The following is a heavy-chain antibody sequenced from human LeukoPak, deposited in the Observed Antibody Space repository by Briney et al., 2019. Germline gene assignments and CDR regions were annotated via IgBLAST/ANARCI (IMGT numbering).Heavy chain of an antibody. CDR1: GFTFSSYA. V-gene: IGHV3-64*01. Sequence: GGSLRLSCAASGFTFSSYAMHWVRQAPGKGLEYVSAISSNGGSTYYANSVKGRFTISRDNSKNTLYLQMGSLRAEDMAVYYCAGGSGSYYDYWGQGTLVTVS. CDR2: ISSNGGST. D-gene: IGHD1-26*01. CDR3: AGGSGSYYDY. J-gene: IGHJ4*02.